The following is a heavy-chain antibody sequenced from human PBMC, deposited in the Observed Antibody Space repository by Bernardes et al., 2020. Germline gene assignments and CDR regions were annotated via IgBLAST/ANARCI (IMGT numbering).Heavy chain of an antibody. CDR2: INPNSGGT. V-gene: IGHV1-2*04. CDR3: ARGGWATEFAVADY. J-gene: IGHJ4*02. D-gene: IGHD5-12*01. Sequence: ASVKVSCKASEYTFTGYYMHWVRQAPGQGLEWMGWINPNSGGTNYAQKFQGWVTMTRDTSISTAYMELSRLRSDDTAVYYCARGGWATEFAVADYWGQGTLVTVSS. CDR1: EYTFTGYY.